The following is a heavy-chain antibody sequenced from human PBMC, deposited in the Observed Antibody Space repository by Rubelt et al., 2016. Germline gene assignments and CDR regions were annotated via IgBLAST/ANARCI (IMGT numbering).Heavy chain of an antibody. CDR1: GGSFSGYY. V-gene: IGHV4-34*01. CDR2: INHRGST. D-gene: IGHD3-10*01. Sequence: QVQLQQWGAGLLKPSETLSLTCAVYGGSFSGYYWSWIRQPPGKGLEWIGEINHRGSTNYNPSLKSRVTISGERSKNEYSLKRSSVTAADTAVYYCARCPNYYGSGSYCPFDDWGQGTLATVSS. J-gene: IGHJ4*02. CDR3: ARCPNYYGSGSYCPFDD.